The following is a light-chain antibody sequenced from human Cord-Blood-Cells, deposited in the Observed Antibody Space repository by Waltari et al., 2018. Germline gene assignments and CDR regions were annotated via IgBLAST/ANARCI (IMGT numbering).Light chain of an antibody. CDR2: EVS. CDR3: SSYTSSSTFV. CDR1: SSDVGGYNY. Sequence: QSALTQPASVSGSPGQSITISCTGTSSDVGGYNYVSWYQQHPGKAPKLMIDEVSKRPSGVSNRFSGSRAGNTASLTISGLQAEDEADYYCSSYTSSSTFVFGGGTKLTVL. V-gene: IGLV2-14*01. J-gene: IGLJ2*01.